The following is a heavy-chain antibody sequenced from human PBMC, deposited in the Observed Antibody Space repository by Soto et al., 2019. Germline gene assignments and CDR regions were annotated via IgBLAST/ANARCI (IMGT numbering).Heavy chain of an antibody. J-gene: IGHJ6*02. D-gene: IGHD2-2*01. CDR3: ARYIPGVRYYGMDV. CDR1: GFTFGSYA. V-gene: IGHV3-23*01. Sequence: GVSLRLSCAASGFTFGSYAMKWVRQAPGKGLEWVSLIGESGTPTYYADSVKGRFTISRDNSGNTLFLEMYSLRAEDTAVYYCARYIPGVRYYGMDVWGQGTTVTVSS. CDR2: IGESGTPT.